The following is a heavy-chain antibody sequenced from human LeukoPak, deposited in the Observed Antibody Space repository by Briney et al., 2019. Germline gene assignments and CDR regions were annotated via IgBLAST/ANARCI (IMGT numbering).Heavy chain of an antibody. V-gene: IGHV1-2*04. CDR2: INPNSGGT. Sequence: ASVTVSCTASGYTFTGYYMHWVRQAPGQGLEWMGWINPNSGGTNYAQKFQGWVTMTRDTSISTAYMELSRLRSDDTAVYYCARMKGNWEVDPLDYWGQGTLVTVSS. CDR3: ARMKGNWEVDPLDY. CDR1: GYTFTGYY. J-gene: IGHJ4*02. D-gene: IGHD7-27*01.